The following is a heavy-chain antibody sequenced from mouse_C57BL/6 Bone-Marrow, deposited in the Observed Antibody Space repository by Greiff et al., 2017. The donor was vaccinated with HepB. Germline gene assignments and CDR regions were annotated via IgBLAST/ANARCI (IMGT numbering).Heavy chain of an antibody. CDR3: TGLAAHYGSSYFDY. V-gene: IGHV6-6*01. J-gene: IGHJ2*01. D-gene: IGHD1-1*01. CDR1: GFTFSDAW. CDR2: IRNKANNHAT. Sequence: EVQLQQSGGGLVQPGGSMKLSCAASGFTFSDAWMDWVRQSPEKGLEWVAEIRNKANNHATYYAESVKGRFTISRDDSKSSVYLQMNSLRAEDTGIYYCTGLAAHYGSSYFDYWGQGTTLTVSS.